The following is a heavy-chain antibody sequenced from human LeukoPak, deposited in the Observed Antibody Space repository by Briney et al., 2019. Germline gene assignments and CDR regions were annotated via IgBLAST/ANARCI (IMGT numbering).Heavy chain of an antibody. CDR2: IYSGGST. V-gene: IGHV3-53*01. Sequence: PGGSLRLSCAASGFTVSSNYMSWVRQAPGKGLEWVSIIYSGGSTYYADSVKGRFTISRDNSKNTLFLQMNSLRAEDTAMYYCARSSSATIPGADPWGQGTLVTVSS. D-gene: IGHD3-22*01. J-gene: IGHJ5*02. CDR1: GFTVSSNY. CDR3: ARSSSATIPGADP.